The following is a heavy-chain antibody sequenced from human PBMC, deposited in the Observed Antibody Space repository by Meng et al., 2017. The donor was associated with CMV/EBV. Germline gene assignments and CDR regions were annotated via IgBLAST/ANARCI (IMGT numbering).Heavy chain of an antibody. V-gene: IGHV4-4*02. D-gene: IGHD3-3*01. CDR2: IYHSRST. CDR3: ARKYYDFWSGYWGYGMDV. J-gene: IGHJ6*02. CDR1: GGSISSSNW. Sequence: SETLSLTCAVSGGSISSSNWWSWVRQPPGKGLEWIGEIYHSRSTNYNPSLKSRVTISVDKSKNQFSLKLSSVTAADTAVYYCARKYYDFWSGYWGYGMDVWGQGTTVTVSS.